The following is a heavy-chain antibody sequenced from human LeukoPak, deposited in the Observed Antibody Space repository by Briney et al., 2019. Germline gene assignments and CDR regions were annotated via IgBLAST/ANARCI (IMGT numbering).Heavy chain of an antibody. CDR3: ARGMAEAYDYNWFEE. J-gene: IGHJ5*02. D-gene: IGHD5-12*01. Sequence: SETLSLTCSVHGESISSHYCRSIRQSAAKGLGRIGRFHASGSTRYNPSRKSRVTMSVDTSKNQFALKLSSLTAADTAVYFRARGMAEAYDYNWFEEWGQGTLVTVSS. CDR2: FHASGST. CDR1: GESISSHY. V-gene: IGHV4-4*07.